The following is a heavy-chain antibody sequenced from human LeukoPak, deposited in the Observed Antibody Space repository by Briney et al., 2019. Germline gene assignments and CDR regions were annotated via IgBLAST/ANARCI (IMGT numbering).Heavy chain of an antibody. CDR2: INPNSGGT. Sequence: ASVKVSCRASGYTFTGYYMHWARQAPGQGLEWMGWINPNSGGTNYAQKFQGRVTMTRDTSISTAYMELSRLRSDDTAVYYCARMWEEQQLDYWGQGTLVTVSS. D-gene: IGHD6-13*01. CDR1: GYTFTGYY. J-gene: IGHJ4*02. CDR3: ARMWEEQQLDY. V-gene: IGHV1-2*02.